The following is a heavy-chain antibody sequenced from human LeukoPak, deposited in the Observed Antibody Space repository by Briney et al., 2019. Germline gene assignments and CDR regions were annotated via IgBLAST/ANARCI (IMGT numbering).Heavy chain of an antibody. J-gene: IGHJ6*02. Sequence: GGSLRLSCAASGFTFSSYAMSWVRQAPGKGLEWVSTISGGGDPTHYADSVKGRFTISRDNAKNTLYLQMNSLRAEDTAVYYCARVPKDYYYGMDVWGQGTTVTVSS. CDR3: ARVPKDYYYGMDV. V-gene: IGHV3-23*01. CDR2: ISGGGDPT. CDR1: GFTFSSYA.